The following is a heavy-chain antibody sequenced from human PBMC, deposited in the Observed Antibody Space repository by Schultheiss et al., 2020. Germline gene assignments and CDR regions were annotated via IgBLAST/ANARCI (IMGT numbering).Heavy chain of an antibody. CDR2: IYYSGST. Sequence: SETLSLTCTVSGGSISSGGYYWSWIRQHPGKGLEWIGYIYYSGSTNYNPSLKSRVTISVDTSKNQFSLKLSSVTAADTAVYYCARDPSGGDCLDYWGQGTLVTVSS. J-gene: IGHJ4*02. D-gene: IGHD2-21*01. V-gene: IGHV4-31*03. CDR1: GGSISSGGYY. CDR3: ARDPSGGDCLDY.